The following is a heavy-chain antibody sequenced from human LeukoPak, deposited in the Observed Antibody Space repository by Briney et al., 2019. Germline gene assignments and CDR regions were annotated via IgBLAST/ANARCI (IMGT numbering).Heavy chain of an antibody. CDR3: ARDSSIKDGYNSAPGIDY. V-gene: IGHV4-30-2*01. D-gene: IGHD5-24*01. J-gene: IGHJ4*02. CDR2: IYHSGST. CDR1: GGSISSGGYS. Sequence: KTSETLSLTCAVSGGSISSGGYSWSWIRQPPGKGLEWIGYIYHSGSTYYNPSLKSRVTISVDRSKNQFSLKLSSVTAADTAVYYCARDSSIKDGYNSAPGIDYWGQGTLVTVSS.